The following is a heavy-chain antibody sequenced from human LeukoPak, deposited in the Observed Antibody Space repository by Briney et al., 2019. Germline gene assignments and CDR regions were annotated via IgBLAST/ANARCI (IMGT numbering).Heavy chain of an antibody. Sequence: GASVKVSCKVSGYTLTELSMHWVRQAPGKGLEWMGGFDPEDGETIYAQKFQGRVTMTEDTSTGTAYMELSSLRSEDTAIYYCATRTLAVAGTGEYFQHWGQGTLVTVSS. J-gene: IGHJ1*01. CDR3: ATRTLAVAGTGEYFQH. CDR1: GYTLTELS. CDR2: FDPEDGET. D-gene: IGHD6-19*01. V-gene: IGHV1-24*01.